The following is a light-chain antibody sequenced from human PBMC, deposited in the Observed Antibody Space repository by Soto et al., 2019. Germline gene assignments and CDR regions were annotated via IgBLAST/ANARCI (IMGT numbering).Light chain of an antibody. CDR1: QGIAGS. Sequence: DIQLTQSPSFLSASVGDRVTITCRASQGIAGSLAWYQQKPGKPPKLLIYAESTLQSGVPSRFSGSGSGTRGTLTISSLQPEDFATYYCQQVKSYHRTCGGGTRVEIK. V-gene: IGKV1-9*01. J-gene: IGKJ4*01. CDR3: QQVKSYHRT. CDR2: AES.